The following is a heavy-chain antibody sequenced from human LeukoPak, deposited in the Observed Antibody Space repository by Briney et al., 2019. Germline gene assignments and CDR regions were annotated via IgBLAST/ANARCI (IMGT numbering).Heavy chain of an antibody. CDR3: ASEIRAYGSGSYYNDDDY. D-gene: IGHD3-10*01. CDR1: GFTFGSYS. J-gene: IGHJ4*02. CDR2: ISSSSSYI. Sequence: GGSLRLSCAASGFTFGSYSMNWVRQAPGKGLEWVSSISSSSSYIYYADSVKGRFTISRDNAKNSLYLQMNSLRAEDTAVYYCASEIRAYGSGSYYNDDDYWGQGTLVTVSS. V-gene: IGHV3-21*01.